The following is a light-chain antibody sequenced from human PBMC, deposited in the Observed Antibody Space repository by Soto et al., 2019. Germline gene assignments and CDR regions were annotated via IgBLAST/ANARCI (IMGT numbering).Light chain of an antibody. CDR3: CSYEGSSTSYV. V-gene: IGLV2-23*02. J-gene: IGLJ1*01. CDR2: EVS. Sequence: QSALTQPASVSGSPGQSITISCTGTSSDVGSYNLVSWYQQHPGKAPKLLIYEVSKRPSGVSNRFSGSKSGNTASLTISGLQAEDDAAYYCCSYEGSSTSYVFGTGTKLTVL. CDR1: SSDVGSYNL.